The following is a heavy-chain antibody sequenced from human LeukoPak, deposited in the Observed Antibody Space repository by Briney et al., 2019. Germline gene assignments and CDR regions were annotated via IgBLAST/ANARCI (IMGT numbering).Heavy chain of an antibody. CDR3: AELGITMIGGV. D-gene: IGHD3-10*02. CDR2: ISYDGSNK. Sequence: GGSLRLSCAASGFTFSSYSMNWVRQAPGKGLEWVAVISYDGSNKYYADSVKGRFTISRDNAKNSLYLQMNSLRAEDTAVYYCAELGITMIGGVWGKGTTVTISS. V-gene: IGHV3-30*18. J-gene: IGHJ6*04. CDR1: GFTFSSYS.